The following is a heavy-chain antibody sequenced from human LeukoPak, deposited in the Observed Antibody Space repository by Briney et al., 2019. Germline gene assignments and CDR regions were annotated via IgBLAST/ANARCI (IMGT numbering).Heavy chain of an antibody. CDR1: GYTFTSYD. V-gene: IGHV1-8*01. D-gene: IGHD6-13*01. J-gene: IGHJ6*02. CDR2: MNPNNGNT. CDR3: ARLASSSWPLYYYYGMDV. Sequence: GASVTVSCKASGYTFTSYDINWVRQATGQGLEWMGWMNPNNGNTGYAQKFQCRVTMTRSTSISTAYMELSSLRSEDTAVYYCARLASSSWPLYYYYGMDVWGQGTTVTVSS.